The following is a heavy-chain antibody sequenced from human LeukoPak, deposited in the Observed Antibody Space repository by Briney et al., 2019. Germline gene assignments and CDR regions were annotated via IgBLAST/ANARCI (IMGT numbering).Heavy chain of an antibody. Sequence: GGSLRLSCAASGFTFSIYWMSWVRQAPGKGLEWVANINQDGSEKYYVDSVKGRFTISRDNAKNSLYLQMNSLRAEDTAVYYCARDLNICSSTSCYAGVGAFDIWGQGTMVTVSS. J-gene: IGHJ3*02. CDR3: ARDLNICSSTSCYAGVGAFDI. D-gene: IGHD2-2*01. CDR2: INQDGSEK. V-gene: IGHV3-7*01. CDR1: GFTFSIYW.